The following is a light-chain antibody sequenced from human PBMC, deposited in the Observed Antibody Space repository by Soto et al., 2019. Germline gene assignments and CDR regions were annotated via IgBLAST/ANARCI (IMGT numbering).Light chain of an antibody. V-gene: IGKV4-1*01. CDR3: QQYYSTPLT. J-gene: IGKJ4*01. Sequence: DIVMTQSPDYLAVSLGERATINCKSSQSVLYSSNNKNYLAWYQQKPGQPPKLLIYWASTRESGVPDRFSGSGSGTDFTLTISSLQAEDVAVYYIQQYYSTPLTFGGGTKVEIK. CDR1: QSVLYSSNNKNY. CDR2: WAS.